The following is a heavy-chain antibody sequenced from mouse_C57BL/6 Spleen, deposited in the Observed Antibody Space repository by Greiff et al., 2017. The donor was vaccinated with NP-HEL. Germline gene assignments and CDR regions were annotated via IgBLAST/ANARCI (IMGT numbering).Heavy chain of an antibody. J-gene: IGHJ4*01. V-gene: IGHV1-18*01. Sequence: VQLQQSGPELVKPGASVKMSCKASGYTFTGYYMHWVKQSHGKSLEWIGDIDPNNGGTIYNQKFKGKATLTVDKSSSTAYLQLRSLTSEDAAVYYCARATVVAPCAMDYWGQGTSVTVSS. D-gene: IGHD1-1*01. CDR3: ARATVVAPCAMDY. CDR1: GYTFTGYY. CDR2: IDPNNGGT.